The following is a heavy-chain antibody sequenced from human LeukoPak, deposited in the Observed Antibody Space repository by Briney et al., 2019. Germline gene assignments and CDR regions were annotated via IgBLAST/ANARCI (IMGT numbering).Heavy chain of an antibody. V-gene: IGHV3-9*03. CDR3: AKVQQLAHLGGDAFDI. D-gene: IGHD6-13*01. Sequence: GGSLRLSCAASGFTFDDYAMHWVRHAPGKGLEWVSGISWNSGSIGYADSVKGRFTISRDNAKNSLYLQMNSLRAEDMALYYCAKVQQLAHLGGDAFDIWGQGTMVTVSS. CDR2: ISWNSGSI. CDR1: GFTFDDYA. J-gene: IGHJ3*02.